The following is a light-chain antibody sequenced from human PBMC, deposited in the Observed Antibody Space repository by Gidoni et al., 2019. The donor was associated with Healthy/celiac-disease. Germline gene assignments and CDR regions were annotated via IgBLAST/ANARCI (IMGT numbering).Light chain of an antibody. CDR2: AAS. CDR1: QSISSY. J-gene: IGKJ4*01. V-gene: IGKV1-39*01. Sequence: DIQMTQSPSSLSASVGDRVTITCRASQSISSYLNWYQQKPGKAPKLLIYAASSLQSGVPSRFSGSGSGTDFTLTISSLQPEDFATYYCQQSYSTLPLAFGGGTKRGDQT. CDR3: QQSYSTLPLA.